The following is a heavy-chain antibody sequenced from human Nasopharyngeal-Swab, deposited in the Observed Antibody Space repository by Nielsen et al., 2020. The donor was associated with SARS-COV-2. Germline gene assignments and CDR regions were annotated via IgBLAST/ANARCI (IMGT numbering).Heavy chain of an antibody. J-gene: IGHJ4*02. CDR3: ARVGICNNDWCGSYDS. CDR2: SRVKANSYTA. V-gene: IGHV3-72*01. CDR1: GFTLADYY. Sequence: GGSLRLSCVASGFTLADYYMDWVRQAPGKGLEWLGHSRVKANSYTAEYAASVTGRFTFSREESKNVLDLQMNSLKTEDTAVYYCARVGICNNDWCGSYDSWGQGTLVTVSS. D-gene: IGHD3-9*01.